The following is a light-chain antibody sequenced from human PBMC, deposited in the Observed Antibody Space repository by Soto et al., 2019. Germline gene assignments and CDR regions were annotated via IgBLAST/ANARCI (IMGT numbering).Light chain of an antibody. CDR3: QHYNSYSEA. CDR1: QSISGW. J-gene: IGKJ1*01. CDR2: KAS. Sequence: DIQMTQSPSILSASVGDRVTITCRASQSISGWLAWYQQKPGKAPKLLIYKASTLKSGVPSRFSGSGSGTEFTLTISSLQPDDFATYYCQHYNSYSEAFGQGTKVDIK. V-gene: IGKV1-5*03.